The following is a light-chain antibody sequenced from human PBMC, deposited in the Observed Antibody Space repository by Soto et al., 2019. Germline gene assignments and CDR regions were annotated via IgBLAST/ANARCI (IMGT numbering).Light chain of an antibody. CDR2: DAS. CDR1: QDIRED. Sequence: DIQMTQSPSSLSASVGDRVTITCQASQDIREDLNWYQQKAGKAPQLLIYDASNLETGVPSRFTGSGSGTDFTFTISSLQPEDIATYCCQQYNNLPLTFGGGTKVEI. J-gene: IGKJ4*01. CDR3: QQYNNLPLT. V-gene: IGKV1-33*01.